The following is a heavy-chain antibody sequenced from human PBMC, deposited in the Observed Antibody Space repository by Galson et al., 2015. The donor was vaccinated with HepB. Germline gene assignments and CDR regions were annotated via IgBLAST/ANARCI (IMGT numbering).Heavy chain of an antibody. D-gene: IGHD5-18*01. J-gene: IGHJ6*02. CDR1: GFTFSSYG. CDR2: ISYDGSNK. CDR3: AKEIQLWLIPYYYGMDV. Sequence: SLRLSCAASGFTFSSYGMHWVRQAPGKGLEWVAVISYDGSNKYYADSVKGRFTISRDNSKNTLYLQMNSLRAEDTAVYYCAKEIQLWLIPYYYGMDVWGQGTTVTVSS. V-gene: IGHV3-30*18.